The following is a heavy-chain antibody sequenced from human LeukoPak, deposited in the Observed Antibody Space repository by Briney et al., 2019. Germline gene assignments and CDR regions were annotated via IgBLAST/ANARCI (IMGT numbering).Heavy chain of an antibody. D-gene: IGHD3-22*01. J-gene: IGHJ3*02. Sequence: ASVKVSCKASGYTFTGYYMHWVRQAPGQGLEWMGRINPNSGGTNYARNLEGRVTMTTDTSTSTAYMELRSLKSDDTAVYYCARDSPMIVVASDAFDIWGQGTMVTVSS. CDR2: INPNSGGT. V-gene: IGHV1-2*06. CDR3: ARDSPMIVVASDAFDI. CDR1: GYTFTGYY.